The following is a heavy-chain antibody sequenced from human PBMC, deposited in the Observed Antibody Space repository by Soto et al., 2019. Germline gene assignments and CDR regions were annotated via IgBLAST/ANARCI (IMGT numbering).Heavy chain of an antibody. D-gene: IGHD6-25*01. CDR2: ISSSSSRI. CDR3: ASDPGIAAAGMDY. V-gene: IGHV3-48*04. Sequence: EVQLVESGGGLIQPGGSLRLSCAASGFSFKTYAMNWVRQAPGKGLEWISYISSSSSRIYYADSVKGRFTISRDNAKNSLYLQMNSLRAEDTAFYYCASDPGIAAAGMDYWGQGTLVTVSS. J-gene: IGHJ4*02. CDR1: GFSFKTYA.